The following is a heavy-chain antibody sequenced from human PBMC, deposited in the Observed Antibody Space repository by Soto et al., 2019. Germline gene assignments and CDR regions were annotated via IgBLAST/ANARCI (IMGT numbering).Heavy chain of an antibody. CDR2: INTNTGNP. J-gene: IGHJ3*02. CDR1: GYTFTSYA. CDR3: ARCGDSSLGDAFDI. Sequence: ASVKVSCKASGYTFTSYAMNWVRQAPGQGLEWMGWINTNTGNPTYAQGFTGRFVFSLDTSVSTAYLQICSLKAEDTAVYCCARCGDSSLGDAFDIWGQGTLVTI. V-gene: IGHV7-4-1*01. D-gene: IGHD6-13*01.